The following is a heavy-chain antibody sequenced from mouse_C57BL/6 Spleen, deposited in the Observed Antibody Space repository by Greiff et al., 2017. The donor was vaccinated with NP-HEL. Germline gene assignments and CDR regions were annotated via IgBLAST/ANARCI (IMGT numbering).Heavy chain of an antibody. J-gene: IGHJ3*01. Sequence: VQLQQSGPVLVKPGASVKMSCKASGYTFTDFYMNWVKQSHGKSLEWIGVINPYNGGTSYNQKFKGKATLTVDKSSSTAYMELNSLTSEDSAVYYCARSGYYGSSYVAYWGQGTLVTVSA. CDR1: GYTFTDFY. CDR2: INPYNGGT. D-gene: IGHD1-1*01. CDR3: ARSGYYGSSYVAY. V-gene: IGHV1-19*01.